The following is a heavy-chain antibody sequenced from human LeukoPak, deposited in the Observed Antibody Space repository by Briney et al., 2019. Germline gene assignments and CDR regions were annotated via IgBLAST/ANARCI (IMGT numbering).Heavy chain of an antibody. D-gene: IGHD1-14*01. V-gene: IGHV3-48*04. CDR1: GFTVSSNY. J-gene: IGHJ4*02. Sequence: GGSLRLSCAASGFTVSSNYMSWVRQAPGKGLEWIAYISASSGTIYYADSVKGRFTISRDNARNSLYLQMNSLRAEDTAVYYCARDPKPDYWGQGTLVTVSS. CDR3: ARDPKPDY. CDR2: ISASSGTI.